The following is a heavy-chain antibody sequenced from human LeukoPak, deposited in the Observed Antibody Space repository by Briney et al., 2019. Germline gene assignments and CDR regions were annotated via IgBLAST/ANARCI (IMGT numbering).Heavy chain of an antibody. CDR1: GITFSSYT. D-gene: IGHD6-13*01. CDR2: ISTGSGTI. V-gene: IGHV3-48*01. CDR3: AKIATPATGDY. Sequence: GGSLTLSCAASGITFSSYTMNWVRQAPGKGLQWISSISTGSGTIYYADSVKGRFTVSRDNAKNSLYLQMNSLRAEDTAVYYCAKIATPATGDYWGQGTLVTVSS. J-gene: IGHJ4*02.